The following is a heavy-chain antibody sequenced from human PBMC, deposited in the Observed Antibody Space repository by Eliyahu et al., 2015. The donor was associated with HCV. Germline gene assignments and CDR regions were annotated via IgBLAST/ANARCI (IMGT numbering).Heavy chain of an antibody. CDR2: IYPGDSDT. CDR3: VRGFREFSWYFDF. Sequence: EVQLVQSGAEVKXPGXSLXXSCQGXGYSFRGYXIGWVRQMPGKGLEWMGIIYPGDSDTRYSPSFQGHVTISADKSINTAYLQWSSLKASDTAMYYCVRGFREFSWYFDFWGQGTLVTVTS. J-gene: IGHJ4*02. D-gene: IGHD3-10*01. V-gene: IGHV5-51*01. CDR1: GYSFRGYX.